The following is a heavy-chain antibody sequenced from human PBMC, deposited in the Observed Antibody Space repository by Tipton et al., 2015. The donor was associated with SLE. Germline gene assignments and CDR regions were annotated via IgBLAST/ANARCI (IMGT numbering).Heavy chain of an antibody. D-gene: IGHD4/OR15-4a*01. CDR1: GGSISNYS. CDR2: IYHSGNT. J-gene: IGHJ5*02. CDR3: TRGGRGDGANPFDP. Sequence: TLSLTCTVSGGSISNYSWSWIRQPPGKGLEWIGSIYHSGNTYSNPSLKSRVTISVDTSKNQFSLKMSSVTVADTAVYYCTRGGRGDGANPFDPWGQGTLVTVSS. V-gene: IGHV4-59*12.